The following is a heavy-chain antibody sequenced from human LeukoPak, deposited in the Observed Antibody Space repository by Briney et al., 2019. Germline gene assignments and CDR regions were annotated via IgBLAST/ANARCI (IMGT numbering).Heavy chain of an antibody. Sequence: PSETLSLTCAVYGASLNGRYWSWIRQPPGKGLEWIGEGSDVGGTKYNPSLKSRVTISADTSKNLFSLKLSSVTAADTAVYYCAQNGQSGFSFDPWGQGTLVTVSS. CDR1: GASLNGRY. J-gene: IGHJ5*02. V-gene: IGHV4-34*01. CDR3: AQNGQSGFSFDP. CDR2: GSDVGGT. D-gene: IGHD2-8*01.